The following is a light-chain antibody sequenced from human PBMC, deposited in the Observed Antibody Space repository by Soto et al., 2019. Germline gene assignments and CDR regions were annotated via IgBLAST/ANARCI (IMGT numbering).Light chain of an antibody. J-gene: IGLJ3*02. Sequence: QSALTQPASVSGSPGQAITISCTGTSSDIGGYKYVAWYQQKPGKAPKLLIYEVDNRPSGISHRFSGSKSGNTASLTISGLQTEDEADYYCSSYTVINTAVFGGGTKLTVL. CDR2: EVD. V-gene: IGLV2-14*01. CDR3: SSYTVINTAV. CDR1: SSDIGGYKY.